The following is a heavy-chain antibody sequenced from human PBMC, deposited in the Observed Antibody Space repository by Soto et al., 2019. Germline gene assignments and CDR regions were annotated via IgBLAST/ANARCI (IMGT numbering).Heavy chain of an antibody. CDR2: ISYDGSNK. D-gene: IGHD6-19*01. CDR1: GFTFSSYG. V-gene: IGHV3-30*18. J-gene: IGHJ4*02. CDR3: AKAGITVAGTPFDY. Sequence: LRLSCAASGFTFSSYGMHWVRQAPGKGLEWVAVISYDGSNKYYADSVKGRFTISRDNSKNTLYLQMNSLRAEDTAVYYCAKAGITVAGTPFDYWSQGTLVTVSS.